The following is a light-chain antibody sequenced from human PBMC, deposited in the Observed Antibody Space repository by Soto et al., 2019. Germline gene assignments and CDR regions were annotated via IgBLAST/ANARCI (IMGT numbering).Light chain of an antibody. Sequence: QSALTQPASVSGSPGQSIAFSCTGTSSDVGGYNYVSWYQQLPGKAPKLLISEVSNRPSGVSHRFSGSKSGNTASLTISGLQAEDEADYYCSSYRTSGPFVFGTGTKVTVL. V-gene: IGLV2-14*01. J-gene: IGLJ1*01. CDR3: SSYRTSGPFV. CDR2: EVS. CDR1: SSDVGGYNY.